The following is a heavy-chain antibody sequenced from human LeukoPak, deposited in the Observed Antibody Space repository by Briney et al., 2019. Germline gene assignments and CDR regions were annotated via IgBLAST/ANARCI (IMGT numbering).Heavy chain of an antibody. Sequence: SETLSLTCTVSGYSISSGYYWGWIRRPPGKGLEWIGSMYHSGSTYYNPSLKSRVTMSVDTSKNQFSLKLSSVTAADTAVYYCARDKTGGKAFDIWGQGTMVTVSS. CDR1: GYSISSGYY. CDR3: ARDKTGGKAFDI. D-gene: IGHD1-14*01. V-gene: IGHV4-38-2*02. J-gene: IGHJ3*02. CDR2: MYHSGST.